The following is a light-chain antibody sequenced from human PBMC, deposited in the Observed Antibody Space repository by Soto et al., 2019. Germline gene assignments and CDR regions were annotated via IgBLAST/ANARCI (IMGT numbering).Light chain of an antibody. Sequence: EVVLTQSPGTLSLSPGERATLSCMASQSIINNYLAWYQPSPGQAPRLRIYGASDRATGIPGRFSGSGSGPDFPLAISRLQPEDFAVYYCHQYCSSPPYTFRQGTKVEI. J-gene: IGKJ2*01. CDR2: GAS. CDR3: HQYCSSPPYT. CDR1: QSIINNY. V-gene: IGKV3-20*01.